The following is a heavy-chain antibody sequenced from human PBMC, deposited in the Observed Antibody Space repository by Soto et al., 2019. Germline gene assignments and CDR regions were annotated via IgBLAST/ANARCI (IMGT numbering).Heavy chain of an antibody. CDR3: ARDAVGQWLVRWYFDL. J-gene: IGHJ2*01. D-gene: IGHD6-19*01. CDR1: GFTFSSYG. CDR2: IWYDGSNK. Sequence: QVQLVESGGGVVQPGRSLRLSCAASGFTFSSYGMHWVRQAPGKGLEWVAVIWYDGSNKYYADSVKGRFTISRDNSKNTLYLQMNSLRAEDTAVYYCARDAVGQWLVRWYFDLWGRGTLVTVSS. V-gene: IGHV3-33*01.